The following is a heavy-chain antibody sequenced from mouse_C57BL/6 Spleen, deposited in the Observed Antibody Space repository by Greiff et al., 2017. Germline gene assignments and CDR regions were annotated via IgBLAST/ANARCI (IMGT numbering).Heavy chain of an antibody. Sequence: QVQLQQPGAELVKPGASVKLSCKASGYTFTSYWMHWVKQRPGRGLEWIGRIDPNSGGTKYNEKFKSKATLTGDKPSSTAYMQLSSLTSEDSAVYYGARVPLLLRNYAMDYWGQGTSVTVSS. D-gene: IGHD1-1*01. V-gene: IGHV1-72*01. CDR2: IDPNSGGT. J-gene: IGHJ4*01. CDR1: GYTFTSYW. CDR3: ARVPLLLRNYAMDY.